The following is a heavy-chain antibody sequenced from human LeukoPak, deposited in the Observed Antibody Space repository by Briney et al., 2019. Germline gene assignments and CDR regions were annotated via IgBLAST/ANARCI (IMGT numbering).Heavy chain of an antibody. CDR2: INPSGGST. CDR1: GYTFTSYY. J-gene: IGHJ4*02. CDR3: ATNGVSTLEFDY. Sequence: SVKVSCKASGYTFTSYYMHWVRQAPGQGLEWMGIINPSGGSTSYAQTLQGRVTMTRDTSTSTVYMELSSLRSEDTAVYYCATNGVSTLEFDYWGQGTLVTVSS. V-gene: IGHV1-46*01. D-gene: IGHD2-8*01.